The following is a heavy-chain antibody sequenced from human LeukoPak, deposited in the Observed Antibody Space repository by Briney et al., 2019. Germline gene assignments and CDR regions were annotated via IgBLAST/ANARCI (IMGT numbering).Heavy chain of an antibody. CDR3: ARDQGSSWYRGY. D-gene: IGHD6-13*01. J-gene: IGHJ4*02. V-gene: IGHV1-2*02. Sequence: ASVKVSCKASGYTFTGYYMHWVRQAPGQGLEWMGWINPNSGGTNYAQKFQGRVTMTRDMSISTAYMELSRLRSDDTAVYYCARDQGSSWYRGYWGQGTLVTVSS. CDR2: INPNSGGT. CDR1: GYTFTGYY.